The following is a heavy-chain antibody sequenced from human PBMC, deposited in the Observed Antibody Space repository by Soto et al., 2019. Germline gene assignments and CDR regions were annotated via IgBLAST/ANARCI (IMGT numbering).Heavy chain of an antibody. CDR1: GFSVSRNY. CDR2: IYSGGGT. J-gene: IGHJ3*02. V-gene: IGHV3-66*01. D-gene: IGHD4-17*01. Sequence: EVQPVESGGGLVQPGGSLRLSCAASGFSVSRNYMSWVRQAPGKGLEWVSIIYSGGGTYYADSVKGRFTISRDNSKNTLYLQMNSLRAEDTAVYYCASYGDYDKNAFDIWGQGTMVTVSS. CDR3: ASYGDYDKNAFDI.